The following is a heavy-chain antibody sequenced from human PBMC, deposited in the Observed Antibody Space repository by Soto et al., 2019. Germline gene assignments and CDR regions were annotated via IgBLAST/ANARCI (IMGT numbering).Heavy chain of an antibody. Sequence: QVQLVQSGAEVKKPGASVKVSCKATGYTFSSYGINWVRPAPGQGLEWMGWISAYNRNTNYAQKLQGRVTMTTDTSTSTAYMELRSLRSDDTAVYYCARPYYYDSSGYNSQYDYYAMDVWGQGTTVTVSS. J-gene: IGHJ6*02. CDR1: GYTFSSYG. CDR3: ARPYYYDSSGYNSQYDYYAMDV. D-gene: IGHD3-22*01. CDR2: ISAYNRNT. V-gene: IGHV1-18*04.